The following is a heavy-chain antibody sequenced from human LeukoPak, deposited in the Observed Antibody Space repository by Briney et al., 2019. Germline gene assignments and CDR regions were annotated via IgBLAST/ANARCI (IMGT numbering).Heavy chain of an antibody. J-gene: IGHJ4*02. CDR2: IYPGDSDT. CDR3: ARRAGSGWRIGGLDY. D-gene: IGHD6-19*01. V-gene: IGHV5-51*01. Sequence: RGESLQISCKGSGYSFTSYWIGWVRQMPGKGLEWMGIIYPGDSDTRYSPSFQGQVTISADKSISTAYLQWSSLKASDTAMYYCARRAGSGWRIGGLDYWGQGTLVTVSS. CDR1: GYSFTSYW.